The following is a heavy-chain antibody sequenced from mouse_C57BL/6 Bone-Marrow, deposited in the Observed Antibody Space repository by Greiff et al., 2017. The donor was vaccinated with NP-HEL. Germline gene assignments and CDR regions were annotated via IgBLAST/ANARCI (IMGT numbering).Heavy chain of an antibody. CDR1: GYTFTSYW. J-gene: IGHJ2*01. V-gene: IGHV1-5*01. CDR2: IYPGNSDT. Sequence: VQLQQSGTVLARPGASVKMSCKTSGYTFTSYWMHWVKQRPGQGLEWIGAIYPGNSDTSYNQKFKGKAKLTAVTSASTAYMELSSLTNEDSAVYYCTRGPYYDYDIGYWGQGTTLTVSS. D-gene: IGHD2-4*01. CDR3: TRGPYYDYDIGY.